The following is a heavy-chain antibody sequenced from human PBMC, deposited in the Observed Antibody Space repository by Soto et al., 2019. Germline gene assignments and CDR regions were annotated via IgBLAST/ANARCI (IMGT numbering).Heavy chain of an antibody. J-gene: IGHJ5*02. Sequence: PTETLSHTCSVTGGSIANHYRIWTRQPPGKGLEWIGYVYYSGSTNFNLSLKSRVTLSVDTSRNLFSLKLTSVTAADTAMYYCTMNLHNYNGLNWFNTWGQGTVFTISS. CDR3: TMNLHNYNGLNWFNT. CDR2: VYYSGST. CDR1: GGSIANHY. D-gene: IGHD4-4*01. V-gene: IGHV4-59*11.